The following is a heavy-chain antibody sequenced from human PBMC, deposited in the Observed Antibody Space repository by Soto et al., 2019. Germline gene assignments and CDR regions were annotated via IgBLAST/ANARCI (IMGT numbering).Heavy chain of an antibody. V-gene: IGHV4-34*01. CDR3: ARGPAYDGSGYLRY. D-gene: IGHD3-22*01. J-gene: IGHJ4*02. Sequence: SETLSLTCAVSGGSFSGYYWSWIRQPPGKGLEWIGEINDSGTTNYNPSLTGRVTVSVDTSKNRFSLRLSSVTAADTAVYFCARGPAYDGSGYLRYWGQGTLVTVSS. CDR2: INDSGTT. CDR1: GGSFSGYY.